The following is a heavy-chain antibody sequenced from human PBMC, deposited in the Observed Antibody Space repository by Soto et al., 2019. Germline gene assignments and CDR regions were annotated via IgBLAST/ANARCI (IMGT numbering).Heavy chain of an antibody. D-gene: IGHD5-12*01. Sequence: GSLRLSCAASGFTFSSCEMTWVRQAPGMGLEWVSYISASGTNIYYADSVEGRFTISRDNAKNSLYLQMNSLRAEDTAVYYCARRSEMATISYYHYYALDVWGQGTTVTVSS. CDR2: ISASGTNI. J-gene: IGHJ6*02. V-gene: IGHV3-48*03. CDR3: ARRSEMATISYYHYYALDV. CDR1: GFTFSSCE.